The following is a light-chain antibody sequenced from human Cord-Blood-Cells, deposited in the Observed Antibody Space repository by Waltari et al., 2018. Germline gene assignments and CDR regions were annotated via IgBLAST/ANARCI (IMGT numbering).Light chain of an antibody. CDR3: MQALQTGT. Sequence: DIVMTQSPLSLPVTPGEPASISCRSSQSLLHSNGYNYLDWYLQKPGQSPQLLIYLGSNRASGVPDRFSGSGSGTDFTLKISRVVAEDVGVYYCMQALQTGTFGPGTKVDIK. J-gene: IGKJ3*01. CDR1: QSLLHSNGYNY. CDR2: LGS. V-gene: IGKV2-28*01.